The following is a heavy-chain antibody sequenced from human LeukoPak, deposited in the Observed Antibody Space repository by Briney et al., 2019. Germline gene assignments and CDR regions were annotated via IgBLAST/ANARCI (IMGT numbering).Heavy chain of an antibody. Sequence: GASVKVSCKASGYTFTGYYMHWVRQAPGQGLEWMGWINPNSGGTNYAQKFQGRVTMTRDTSISTAYMELSRLRSDDTAVYYCARVSKRDTMIVENDYWGQGTLVTVSS. D-gene: IGHD3-22*01. CDR1: GYTFTGYY. CDR3: ARVSKRDTMIVENDY. CDR2: INPNSGGT. J-gene: IGHJ4*02. V-gene: IGHV1-2*02.